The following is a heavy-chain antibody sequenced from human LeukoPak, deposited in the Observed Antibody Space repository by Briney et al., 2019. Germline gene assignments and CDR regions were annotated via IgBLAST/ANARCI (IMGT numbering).Heavy chain of an antibody. J-gene: IGHJ4*02. Sequence: SGGSLRLSCAASGFIFSTYWMSWVRQAPGKGLEWVANIKQDGSEKYYVDSVKGRFTISRDNAKNSLYLQMNSLRAEDTAVYYCARYYYDSSPLIAYWGQGTQVTVSS. CDR1: GFIFSTYW. CDR3: ARYYYDSSPLIAY. D-gene: IGHD3-22*01. CDR2: IKQDGSEK. V-gene: IGHV3-7*01.